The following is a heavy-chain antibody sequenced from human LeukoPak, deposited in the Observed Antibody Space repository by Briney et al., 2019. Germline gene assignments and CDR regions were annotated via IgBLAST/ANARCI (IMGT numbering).Heavy chain of an antibody. J-gene: IGHJ5*02. CDR2: IDKKDNLYAT. CDR1: GFTFSGSA. Sequence: GGSLRLSCAASGFTFSGSAVHWVRQSSGKGLEWVGHIDKKDNLYATAYAESVKGRFTTSRDDSKDTAFLHMDSLKTEDTALYYCTRDRGTYNWFDPWGQGTLVTVSS. CDR3: TRDRGTYNWFDP. D-gene: IGHD2-15*01. V-gene: IGHV3-73*01.